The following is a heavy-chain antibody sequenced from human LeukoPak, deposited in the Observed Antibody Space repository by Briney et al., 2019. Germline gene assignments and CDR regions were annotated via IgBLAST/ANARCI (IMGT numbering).Heavy chain of an antibody. CDR1: GYTLTELS. Sequence: ASVKVSCKVSGYTLTELSMHWVRQAPGKGLEWMGGFDPEDGETIYAQKFQGRVTMTTDTSTSTAYMELRSLRSDDTAVYYCARERYCSGGSCYNIWFDPWGQGTLVTVSS. CDR3: ARERYCSGGSCYNIWFDP. D-gene: IGHD2-15*01. V-gene: IGHV1-24*01. J-gene: IGHJ5*02. CDR2: FDPEDGET.